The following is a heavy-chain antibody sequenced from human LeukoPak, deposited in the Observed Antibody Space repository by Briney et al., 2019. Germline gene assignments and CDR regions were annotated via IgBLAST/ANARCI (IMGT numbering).Heavy chain of an antibody. V-gene: IGHV3-30*02. Sequence: QAGGSLRLSCAASGFTFSSYGMHWVRQAPGRGLEWVAFIRYDGNNKYYADSVKGRFTISRDNSKNTLYLQMNSLRAEDTAVYYCAKDLTVVVYYYYMDVWGKGTTVTVSS. CDR2: IRYDGNNK. CDR3: AKDLTVVVYYYYMDV. CDR1: GFTFSSYG. D-gene: IGHD2-2*01. J-gene: IGHJ6*03.